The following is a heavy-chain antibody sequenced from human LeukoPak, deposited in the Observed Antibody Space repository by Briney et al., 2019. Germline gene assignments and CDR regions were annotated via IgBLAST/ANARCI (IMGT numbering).Heavy chain of an antibody. D-gene: IGHD1-26*01. Sequence: GGSLRLSCAAPGFSVSSNYMSWVRQAPGKGLEWVSVIYSGGNTYYADFVKGRFTISRDNAENTLYLQMNSLRAEDTALYYCTKDIGSWSGVDDAFDIWGQGTMVTVSS. CDR2: IYSGGNT. V-gene: IGHV3-53*01. CDR1: GFSVSSNY. J-gene: IGHJ3*02. CDR3: TKDIGSWSGVDDAFDI.